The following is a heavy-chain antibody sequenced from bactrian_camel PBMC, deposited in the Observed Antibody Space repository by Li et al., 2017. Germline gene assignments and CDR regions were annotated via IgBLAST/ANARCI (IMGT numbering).Heavy chain of an antibody. J-gene: IGHJ4*01. CDR2: ADLGGGRE. Sequence: HVQLVESGGGAVMPGGSLRLSCTISGDTDSTYCMAWFRQAPGKDLKDREGVAAADLGGGRENYADSVKGRFTISQDTTKDTLYLQMNSLKIDDTALYFCAAGRRASRGLCASGWGTYRGQGTQVTVS. CDR3: AAGRRASRGLCASGWGTY. V-gene: IGHV3S1*01. D-gene: IGHD5*01. CDR1: GDTDSTYC.